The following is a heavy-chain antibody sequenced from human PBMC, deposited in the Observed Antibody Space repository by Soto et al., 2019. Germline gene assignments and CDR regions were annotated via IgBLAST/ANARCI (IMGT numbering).Heavy chain of an antibody. J-gene: IGHJ5*02. CDR3: ARGLRYNWNYGMADWFDP. D-gene: IGHD1-7*01. V-gene: IGHV4-59*01. CDR1: GGSISSYY. Sequence: SETLSLTCTVSGGSISSYYWSWIRQPPGKGLEWIGYIYYSGSTNYNPSLKSRVTISVDTSKNQFSLKLSSVTAADTAVYYCARGLRYNWNYGMADWFDPWGQGTLVTVSS. CDR2: IYYSGST.